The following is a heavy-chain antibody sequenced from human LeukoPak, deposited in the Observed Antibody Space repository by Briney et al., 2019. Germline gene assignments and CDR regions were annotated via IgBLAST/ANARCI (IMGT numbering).Heavy chain of an antibody. CDR1: GFTFSSYA. V-gene: IGHV3-30-3*01. CDR3: AMPDYYDSSGYNFQYFQH. J-gene: IGHJ1*01. Sequence: GGSLRLSCAASGFTFSSYAMHWVRQAPGKGLEWVAVISYEGSNKYYADSVKGRFTISRDNSKNTLYLQMNSLRAEDTAVYYCAMPDYYDSSGYNFQYFQHWGQGTLVTVSS. CDR2: ISYEGSNK. D-gene: IGHD3-22*01.